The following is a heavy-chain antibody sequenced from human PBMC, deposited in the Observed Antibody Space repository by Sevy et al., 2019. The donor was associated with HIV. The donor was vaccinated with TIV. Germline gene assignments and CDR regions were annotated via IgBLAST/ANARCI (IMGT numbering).Heavy chain of an antibody. CDR1: GFTFSSYA. V-gene: IGHV3-30-3*01. J-gene: IGHJ4*02. Sequence: GGSLRLSCAASGFTFSSYAMHWVRQAPGKGLEWVADISYDGSNKYYADSVKGRFTISRDNSKNTLYLQMNSLRAEDTAVYYCARDQGYYDILTGYSFDYWGQGTLVTVSS. CDR2: ISYDGSNK. CDR3: ARDQGYYDILTGYSFDY. D-gene: IGHD3-9*01.